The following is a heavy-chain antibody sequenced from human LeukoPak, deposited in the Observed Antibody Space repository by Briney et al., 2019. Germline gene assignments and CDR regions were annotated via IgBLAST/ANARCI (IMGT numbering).Heavy chain of an antibody. J-gene: IGHJ4*02. CDR3: ARHGQTAMVPIDY. CDR1: GGSIRGYY. D-gene: IGHD5-18*01. Sequence: SETLSLTCIVSGGSIRGYYWSWIRQPPGRALEWVGYIFYSGSTNYNPSLKSRVTILVDTSKNQFSLKLSSVTAADTAVYYCARHGQTAMVPIDYWGQGTLVTVSS. V-gene: IGHV4-59*08. CDR2: IFYSGST.